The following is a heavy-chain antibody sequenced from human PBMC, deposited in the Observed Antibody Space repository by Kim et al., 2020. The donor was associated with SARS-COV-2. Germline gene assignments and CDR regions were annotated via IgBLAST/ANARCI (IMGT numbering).Heavy chain of an antibody. CDR1: GGTFSSYA. D-gene: IGHD2-2*03. CDR3: ARDKELDRGVLAFDI. Sequence: SVKVSCKASGGTFSSYAISWVRQAPGQGLEWMGRIIPILGIANYAQKFQGRVTITADKSTSTAYMELSSLRSEDTAVYYCARDKELDRGVLAFDIWGQGTMVTVSS. J-gene: IGHJ3*02. V-gene: IGHV1-69*04. CDR2: IIPILGIA.